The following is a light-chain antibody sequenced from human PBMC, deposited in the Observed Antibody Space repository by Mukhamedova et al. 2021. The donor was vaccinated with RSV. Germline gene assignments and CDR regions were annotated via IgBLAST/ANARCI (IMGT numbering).Light chain of an antibody. CDR3: QQYNTYSPA. CDR2: KAS. Sequence: ITRRASQSVNNWLAWYQQKSGKAPRLLIQKASTLQSGVPYRFRGRGSGTEFTRTISSLQPDDFATYYCQQYNTYSPAFGRGTKV. V-gene: IGKV1-5*03. J-gene: IGKJ1*01. CDR1: QSVNNW.